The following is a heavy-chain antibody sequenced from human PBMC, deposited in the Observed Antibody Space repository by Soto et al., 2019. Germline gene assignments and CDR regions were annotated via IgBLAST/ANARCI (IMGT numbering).Heavy chain of an antibody. CDR1: GYTFTSYA. V-gene: IGHV1-3*01. J-gene: IGHJ6*02. D-gene: IGHD3-16*02. Sequence: ASVKVSCKASGYTFTSYAMHWVRQAPGQRLEWMGWINAGNGNTKYSQKFQGRVTITRHTSASTAYMELSSLRSEDTAVYYCARASRLRLGELSSYYYYGMDVWGQGTTVTVSS. CDR3: ARASRLRLGELSSYYYYGMDV. CDR2: INAGNGNT.